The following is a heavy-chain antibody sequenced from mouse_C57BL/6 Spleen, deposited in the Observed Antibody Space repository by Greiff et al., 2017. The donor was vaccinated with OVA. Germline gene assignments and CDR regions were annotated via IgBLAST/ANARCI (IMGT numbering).Heavy chain of an antibody. J-gene: IGHJ1*03. CDR3: VRGGNYYGSIWYFDV. CDR2: IRSKSSNYAT. V-gene: IGHV10-3*01. CDR1: GFTFNTYA. D-gene: IGHD1-1*01. Sequence: EVTLVESGGGLVQPKGSLKLSCAASGFTFNTYAMHWVRQAPGKGLEWVARIRSKSSNYATYYADSVKDRFTISRDDSQSMLYLQMNNMKTEDTAVYYGVRGGNYYGSIWYFDVWGTGTTVTVSS.